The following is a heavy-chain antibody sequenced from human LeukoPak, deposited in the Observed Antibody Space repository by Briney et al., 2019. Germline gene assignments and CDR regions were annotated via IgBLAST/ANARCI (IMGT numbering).Heavy chain of an antibody. D-gene: IGHD3-16*01. V-gene: IGHV3-48*01. Sequence: GGSLRLTCAASGFTFSSYSMNWVRQAPGKGLEWVSYISSSSSTIYYADSVKGRFTISRDNSKNTLFLQMNSLRAEDTAVYYCARDGGDGFDIWGQGTMVTVSS. CDR2: ISSSSSTI. CDR3: ARDGGDGFDI. J-gene: IGHJ3*02. CDR1: GFTFSSYS.